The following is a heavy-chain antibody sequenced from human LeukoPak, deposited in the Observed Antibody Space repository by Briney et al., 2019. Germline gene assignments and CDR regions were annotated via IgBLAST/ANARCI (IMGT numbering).Heavy chain of an antibody. J-gene: IGHJ3*02. D-gene: IGHD2-21*02. V-gene: IGHV3-23*01. CDR2: ISGSGGST. CDR3: AKDRAIVVVTDAFDI. Sequence: GGSLRLSRAASGFTFSSYAMSWVRQAPGKGLEWVSAISGSGGSTYYADSVKGRFTISRDNSKNTLYLQMNSLRAEDTAVYYCAKDRAIVVVTDAFDIWGQGTMVTVSS. CDR1: GFTFSSYA.